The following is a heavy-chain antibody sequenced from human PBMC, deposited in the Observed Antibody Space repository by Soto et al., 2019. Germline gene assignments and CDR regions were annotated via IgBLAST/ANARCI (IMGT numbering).Heavy chain of an antibody. D-gene: IGHD6-13*01. V-gene: IGHV4-30-2*01. Sequence: SETLSLTCAVSGGSISSGGYSWSWIRQPPGKGLEWIGYIYHSGSTYYNPSLKSRVTISVDRSKNQFSMKLSSVTEADTAVYYCARAAAGKFNWFDPWGQGTLVTVSP. CDR3: ARAAAGKFNWFDP. J-gene: IGHJ5*02. CDR2: IYHSGST. CDR1: GGSISSGGYS.